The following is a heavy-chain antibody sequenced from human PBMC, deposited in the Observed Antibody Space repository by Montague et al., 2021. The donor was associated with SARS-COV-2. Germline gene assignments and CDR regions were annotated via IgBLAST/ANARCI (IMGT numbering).Heavy chain of an antibody. CDR2: IYWDDDK. V-gene: IGHV2-5*02. CDR1: GFSLSTSGAG. Sequence: PALVKPTQTLTLTCTFSGFSLSTSGAGVGWIRQPPGKALEWLALIYWDDDKRYSPSLKSRLAITKDTSKNQVVLTMTNMDPVDTATYYCTHRGDLWVGPYFDYWGQGTLVTVSS. J-gene: IGHJ4*02. CDR3: THRGDLWVGPYFDY. D-gene: IGHD2-21*02.